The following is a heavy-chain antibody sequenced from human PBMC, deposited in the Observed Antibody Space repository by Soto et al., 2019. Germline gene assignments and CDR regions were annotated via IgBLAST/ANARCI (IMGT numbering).Heavy chain of an antibody. CDR2: ISSSSSYT. Sequence: QVQLVESGGGLVKPGGSLRLSCAASGFTFSDYYMTWFRQAPGKGLEWVSHISSSSSYTKYADSVKGRFTISRDNAKNLLYLQMNGLRAEDTAVYYCARDLATLAAFGGSWFDPWGQGTLVTVSS. CDR3: ARDLATLAAFGGSWFDP. V-gene: IGHV3-11*05. J-gene: IGHJ5*02. D-gene: IGHD5-12*01. CDR1: GFTFSDYY.